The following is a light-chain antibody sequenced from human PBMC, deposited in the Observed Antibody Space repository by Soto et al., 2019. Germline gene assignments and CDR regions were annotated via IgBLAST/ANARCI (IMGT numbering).Light chain of an antibody. V-gene: IGLV1-40*01. J-gene: IGLJ3*02. Sequence: QSMLTQPPSVSGAPGQRVTISCTGSSSNIGATYHVHWYQQLPGTAPKLLIYGNSNRPSGVPDRFSGSKSGTSASLAITGLQAEDEADYYCQSYDSSLSGSVFGGGTKLTVL. CDR3: QSYDSSLSGSV. CDR1: SSNIGATYH. CDR2: GNS.